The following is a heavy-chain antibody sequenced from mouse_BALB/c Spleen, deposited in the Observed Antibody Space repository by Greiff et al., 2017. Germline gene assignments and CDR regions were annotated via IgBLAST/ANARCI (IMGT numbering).Heavy chain of an antibody. V-gene: IGHV1-77*01. J-gene: IGHJ3*01. CDR3: ARRIYGNLAWFAY. CDR1: GYTFTDYV. D-gene: IGHD2-1*01. Sequence: VQLQQSGPELVKPGASVKMSCKASGYTFTDYVISWVKQRTGQGLEWIGEIYPGSGSTYYNEKFKGKATLTADKSSNTAYMQLSSLTSEDSAVYFCARRIYGNLAWFAYWGQGTLVTVSA. CDR2: IYPGSGST.